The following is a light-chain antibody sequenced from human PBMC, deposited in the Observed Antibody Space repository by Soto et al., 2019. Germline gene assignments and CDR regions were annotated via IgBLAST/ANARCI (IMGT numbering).Light chain of an antibody. CDR1: SSDVGGYHY. CDR3: SSYTTSSTYV. V-gene: IGLV2-14*01. Sequence: QSVLTQPASVSGSPGQSITISCTGNSSDVGGYHYVSWYQQYPGKAPKVMIYDVSNRPSGVSNRFSGSKSGNTASLTISGLQAEDEADYYCSSYTTSSTYVFGTGTKVTV. J-gene: IGLJ1*01. CDR2: DVS.